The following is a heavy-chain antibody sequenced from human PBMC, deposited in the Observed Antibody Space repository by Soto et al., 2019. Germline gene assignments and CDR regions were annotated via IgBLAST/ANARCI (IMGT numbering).Heavy chain of an antibody. CDR3: ALLPGPDIVVVVASKNDAFDV. V-gene: IGHV1-46*01. J-gene: IGHJ3*01. D-gene: IGHD2-15*01. CDR2: INPSGGST. Sequence: ASVKVSCKASGYTFTSYYMHWVRQAPGQGLEWMGIINPSGGSTSYAQKFQGRVTTTRDTSTSTVYMELSSLRSEDTAVYYCALLPGPDIVVVVASKNDAFDVWGQGTMVNVS. CDR1: GYTFTSYY.